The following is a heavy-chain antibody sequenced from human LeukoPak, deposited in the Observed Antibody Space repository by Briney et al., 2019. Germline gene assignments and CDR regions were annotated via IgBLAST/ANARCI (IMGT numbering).Heavy chain of an antibody. J-gene: IGHJ4*02. CDR3: ARGGIAAAGPDY. CDR2: IYSGGST. Sequence: GGSLRLSCAASGFTVSSNYMSWVRQAPGKGLEWVSVIYSGGSTYYADSVKGPFTISRDNSKNTLYLQMNSLRAEDTAVYYCARGGIAAAGPDYWGQGTLVTVSS. V-gene: IGHV3-53*01. CDR1: GFTVSSNY. D-gene: IGHD6-13*01.